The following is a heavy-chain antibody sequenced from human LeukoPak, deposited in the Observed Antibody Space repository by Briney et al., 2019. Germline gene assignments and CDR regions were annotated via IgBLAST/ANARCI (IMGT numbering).Heavy chain of an antibody. D-gene: IGHD2-2*01. J-gene: IGHJ6*02. CDR2: IYYSGST. V-gene: IGHV4-39*01. CDR1: GGSISSSSYY. Sequence: PSETLSLTCTVSGGSISSSSYYWGWIRQPPGKGLEWIGSIYYSGSTYYNPSLKSRVTISVDTSKNQCSLKLRSVTAAATAVYYCASHAYVCSSTSCYAGIPYYYYGMDVWGQGTTVTVSS. CDR3: ASHAYVCSSTSCYAGIPYYYYGMDV.